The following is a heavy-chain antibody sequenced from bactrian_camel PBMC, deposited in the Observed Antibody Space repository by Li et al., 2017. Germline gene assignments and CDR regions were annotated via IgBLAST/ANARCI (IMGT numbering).Heavy chain of an antibody. D-gene: IGHD4*01. Sequence: QLVESGGGLVQPGGSLRLSCAASGFTFSRHWMYWVRQTPGKGLECVSTINSDGGITYYADSVKGRFTISRDNAKNTVYLQMSSLKPEDTAVYYCAADIFSGRDYVWAFGYWGQGTQVTVS. CDR3: AADIFSGRDYVWAFGY. CDR1: GFTFSRHW. V-gene: IGHV3S25*01. CDR2: INSDGGIT. J-gene: IGHJ6*01.